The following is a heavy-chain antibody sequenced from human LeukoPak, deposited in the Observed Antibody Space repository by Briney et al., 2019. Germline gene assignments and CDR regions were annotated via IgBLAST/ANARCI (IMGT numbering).Heavy chain of an antibody. CDR1: GGSIGSDY. CDR2: IYYTGGT. Sequence: PSETLSLTCTVSGGSIGSDYWTWIRQPPGKGLEYIGYIYYTGGTNYNPSLKSRVTISVDTSKSQFSLKLSSVTAADTAVYFCAKYGNSGRVIGNWGQGTLVTVSS. CDR3: AKYGNSGRVIGN. D-gene: IGHD5-12*01. J-gene: IGHJ4*02. V-gene: IGHV4-59*08.